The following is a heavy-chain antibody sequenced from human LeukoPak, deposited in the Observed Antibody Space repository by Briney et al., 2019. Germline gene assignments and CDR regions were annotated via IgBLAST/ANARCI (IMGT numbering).Heavy chain of an antibody. CDR1: GFTFDDYA. J-gene: IGHJ4*02. Sequence: PGGSLRLYCAASGFTFDDYAIHWVRQAQGKGLEWVSGISWNSGSKDYADSVKGRFTIYRDNAKKSLYLQMNSLRAEDTALYDCASRSSRDCSSASCRPFNYWGQGTLVTVSS. D-gene: IGHD2-2*01. CDR2: ISWNSGSK. V-gene: IGHV3-9*01. CDR3: ASRSSRDCSSASCRPFNY.